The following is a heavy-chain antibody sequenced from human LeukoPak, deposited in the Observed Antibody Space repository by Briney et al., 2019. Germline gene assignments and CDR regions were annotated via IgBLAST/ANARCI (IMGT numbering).Heavy chain of an antibody. V-gene: IGHV1-46*01. CDR1: GYTFTSYG. CDR2: ISPSGGST. D-gene: IGHD3-3*01. J-gene: IGHJ6*03. CDR3: ARGHDYYYYYMDV. Sequence: ASVKVSCKASGYTFTSYGINWVRQAPGQGLEWMGVISPSGGSTTYAQKFQGRVTLTRDMSTSTDYLELSSLRSEDTAVYYCARGHDYYYYYMDVWGKGTTVTVSS.